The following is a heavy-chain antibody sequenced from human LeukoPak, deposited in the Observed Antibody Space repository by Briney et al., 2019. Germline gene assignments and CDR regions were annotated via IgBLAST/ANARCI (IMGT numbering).Heavy chain of an antibody. CDR3: ARGGSGSYPSDAFNI. V-gene: IGHV5-51*01. D-gene: IGHD1-26*01. Sequence: GESLKISCKGSGYSFTSYWIGWVRQMPGKGLEWMGIIYPGDSDTRYSPSFRGQVTISADKSISTAYLQWSSLKASDTAMYYCARGGSGSYPSDAFNIWGQGTMVTVSS. CDR2: IYPGDSDT. J-gene: IGHJ3*02. CDR1: GYSFTSYW.